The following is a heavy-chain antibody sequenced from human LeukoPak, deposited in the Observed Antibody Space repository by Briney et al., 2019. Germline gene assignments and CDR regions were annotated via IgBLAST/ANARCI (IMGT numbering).Heavy chain of an antibody. CDR3: ARVVGITGTTYYYYGMDV. D-gene: IGHD1-7*01. CDR2: INPNSGGT. CDR1: GYTFTGYY. J-gene: IGHJ6*02. V-gene: IGHV1-2*02. Sequence: ASVKVSCKASGYTFTGYYMHWVRQAPGQGLEWMGWINPNSGGTNYAQKSQGRVTMTRDTSISTAYMELSRLRSDDTAVYYCARVVGITGTTYYYYGMDVWGQGTTVTVSS.